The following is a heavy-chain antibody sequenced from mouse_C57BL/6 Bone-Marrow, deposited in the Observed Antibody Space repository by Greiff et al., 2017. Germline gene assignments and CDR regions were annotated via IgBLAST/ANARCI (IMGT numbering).Heavy chain of an antibody. Sequence: EVQLVESGGGLVKPGGSLKLSCAASGFTFSDYGMHWVRQAPEKGLEWVAYISSGSSTIYYADTVKGRFTISRDNAKNTLFLQMTSLRSEDTAMYYCAKTVVAHFDYWGQGTTLTVSS. CDR1: GFTFSDYG. CDR2: ISSGSSTI. V-gene: IGHV5-17*01. D-gene: IGHD1-1*01. J-gene: IGHJ2*01. CDR3: AKTVVAHFDY.